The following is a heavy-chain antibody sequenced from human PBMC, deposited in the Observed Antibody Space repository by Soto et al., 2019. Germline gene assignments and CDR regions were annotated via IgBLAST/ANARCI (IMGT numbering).Heavy chain of an antibody. V-gene: IGHV4-31*03. Sequence: QVQLQESGPGLVMPSQTLSLTCTVSGGSISNDDYYWSWIRQFPGTGLEWIGYIYYSGNTYYNPSLRSRVTISVDTSKNQFSLKLNSVTAADTAVYYCARGAHTVTTHYWGQGTLVTVSS. D-gene: IGHD4-17*01. CDR3: ARGAHTVTTHY. J-gene: IGHJ4*02. CDR1: GGSISNDDYY. CDR2: IYYSGNT.